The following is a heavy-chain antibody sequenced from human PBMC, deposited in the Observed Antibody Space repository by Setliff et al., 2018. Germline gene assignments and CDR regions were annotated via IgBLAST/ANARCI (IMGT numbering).Heavy chain of an antibody. CDR3: ARMSGFLYMDV. J-gene: IGHJ6*03. Sequence: PSETLSLTCSVSGDSIGRGGYYWSWIRQQPGKGLEWIASIYYSGSTYYNPSPKSRLRVSMDSSKNQFYLDLSSVTAADTAVYYCARMSGFLYMDVWGKGTTVTVSS. D-gene: IGHD3-3*01. CDR2: IYYSGST. CDR1: GDSIGRGGYY. V-gene: IGHV4-31*03.